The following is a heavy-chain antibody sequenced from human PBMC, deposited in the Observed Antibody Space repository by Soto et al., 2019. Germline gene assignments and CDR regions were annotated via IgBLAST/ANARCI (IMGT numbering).Heavy chain of an antibody. CDR2: IDPRSGAS. V-gene: IGHV1-2*02. CDR3: ARDPSGPLDY. J-gene: IGHJ4*02. D-gene: IGHD2-8*02. Sequence: ASVKVSCKPSGYPFTDLYIHWVRQAPGLGLEWMGWIDPRSGASRKTQRFQGRFTMTRDTSTNTVYMELSSLRSDDTAVYFCARDPSGPLDYWGQGTLLTVYS. CDR1: GYPFTDLY.